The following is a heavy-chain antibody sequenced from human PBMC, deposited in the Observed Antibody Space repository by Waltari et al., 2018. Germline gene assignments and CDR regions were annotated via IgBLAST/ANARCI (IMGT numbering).Heavy chain of an antibody. J-gene: IGHJ3*02. Sequence: EVQLVESGGGLVQPGGSLRLPCAASGFTFSSYWMHWVCHAPGKGLVWVSRINGDGSSTSYADSVKGRFTISRDNAKNTLYLQMNSLRAEDTAVYYCARRFGSSGFDAFDIWGQGTMVTVSS. CDR1: GFTFSSYW. CDR3: ARRFGSSGFDAFDI. CDR2: INGDGSST. V-gene: IGHV3-74*01. D-gene: IGHD3-22*01.